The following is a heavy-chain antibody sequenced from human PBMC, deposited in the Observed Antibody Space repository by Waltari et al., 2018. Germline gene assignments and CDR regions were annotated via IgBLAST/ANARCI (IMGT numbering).Heavy chain of an antibody. Sequence: EVQLVESGGGLVKPGGSLRLSCAISGFTFSDPSIDCVRQAPGKWLEWVGRSRNKAQGYITEYAASVKGRFIISRDDSKNSLYLQMDSLKTEDTAMYYCSSRHSGSSDYWGQGTLVTVSS. CDR3: SSRHSGSSDY. CDR2: SRNKAQGYIT. V-gene: IGHV3-72*01. CDR1: GFTFSDPS. D-gene: IGHD1-26*01. J-gene: IGHJ4*02.